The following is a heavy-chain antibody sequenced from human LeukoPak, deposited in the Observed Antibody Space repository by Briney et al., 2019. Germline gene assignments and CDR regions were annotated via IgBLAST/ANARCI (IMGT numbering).Heavy chain of an antibody. V-gene: IGHV4-59*01. D-gene: IGHD3-22*01. CDR1: GGSISGYY. J-gene: IGHJ4*02. CDR2: IYNSGIT. Sequence: SETLSPTCTVSGGSISGYYWTWIRQLPGKGLEWIGYIYNSGITNYNPSLKSRVTVSVDTSKNQFSLRLSSVTAADTAVYYCARSPDYYDSSGPDYWGQGTLVTVSS. CDR3: ARSPDYYDSSGPDY.